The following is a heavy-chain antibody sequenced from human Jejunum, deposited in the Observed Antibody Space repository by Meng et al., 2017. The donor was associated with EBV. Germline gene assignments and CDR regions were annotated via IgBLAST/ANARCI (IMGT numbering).Heavy chain of an antibody. J-gene: IGHJ4*02. V-gene: IGHV4-4*02. Sequence: QVQLQDSGPRLEKPSGTLSLTCVVSGGSISDNDWWSWVRQPPGKGLEWLGEIYHGGGTNYNPSLESRVTISVDKSKNQFSLKLNSVTVADTAVYYCAGNGYYALEYWGQGTLVTVSS. CDR1: GGSISDNDW. CDR3: AGNGYYALEY. CDR2: IYHGGGT. D-gene: IGHD3-22*01.